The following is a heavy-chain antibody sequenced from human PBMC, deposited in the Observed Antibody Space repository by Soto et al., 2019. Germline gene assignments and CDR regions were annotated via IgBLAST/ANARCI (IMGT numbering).Heavy chain of an antibody. J-gene: IGHJ6*02. CDR1: GGTFSSYA. CDR3: ARAYTSSWYREQRYYYGMDV. CDR2: IIPIFGTA. Sequence: SVKVSCKASGGTFSSYAISWVRQAPGQGLEWMGGIIPIFGTANYAQKFQGRVTITADESTSTAYMELSSLRSEDTAVYYCARAYTSSWYREQRYYYGMDVWGQGXTVTVYS. V-gene: IGHV1-69*13. D-gene: IGHD6-13*01.